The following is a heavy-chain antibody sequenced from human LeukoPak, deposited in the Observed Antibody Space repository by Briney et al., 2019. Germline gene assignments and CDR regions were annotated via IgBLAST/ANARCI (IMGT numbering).Heavy chain of an antibody. CDR1: GFTFSNYK. CDR2: ISTNGDTT. CDR3: ARGRGVSSYDAMDV. V-gene: IGHV3-64*02. D-gene: IGHD2-15*01. J-gene: IGHJ6*02. Sequence: PGGSLRLSCAASGFTFSNYKMNWVRQAPGKGLEYVSTISTNGDTTYYADSVKGRFTISRDNSKNTLYLQMGSLRAEDMAVYYCARGRGVSSYDAMDVWGRGTTVTVSS.